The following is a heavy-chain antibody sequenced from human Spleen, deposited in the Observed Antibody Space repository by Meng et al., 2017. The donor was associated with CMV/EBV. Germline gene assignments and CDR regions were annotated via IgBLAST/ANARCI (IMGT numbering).Heavy chain of an antibody. J-gene: IGHJ4*02. CDR2: IIPIPGIA. CDR1: GGIFSSNS. V-gene: IGHV1-69*10. CDR3: AAQANYGGKYFDY. D-gene: IGHD4-23*01. Sequence: SVKVSCKASGGIFSSNSFNWVRQAPGQGLEWMGGIIPIPGIANYAQKFQGRVTITADKSTSTAYMELSSLRSEDTAVYYCAAQANYGGKYFDYWGQGTLVTVSS.